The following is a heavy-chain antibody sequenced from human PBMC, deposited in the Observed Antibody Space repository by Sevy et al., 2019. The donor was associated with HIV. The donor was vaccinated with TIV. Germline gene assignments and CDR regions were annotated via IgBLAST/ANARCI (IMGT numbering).Heavy chain of an antibody. Sequence: SETLSLTCTVSGGSISSSSYYWGWIRQPPGKGLEWIGSIYYSWSTYYNPSLKSRVTISVDTSKNQFSLKLSSVTAADTAVYYCARRHVGYCSSTSCYAGDWFDPWGQGTLVTVSS. V-gene: IGHV4-39*01. J-gene: IGHJ5*02. CDR3: ARRHVGYCSSTSCYAGDWFDP. CDR2: IYYSWST. CDR1: GGSISSSSYY. D-gene: IGHD2-2*01.